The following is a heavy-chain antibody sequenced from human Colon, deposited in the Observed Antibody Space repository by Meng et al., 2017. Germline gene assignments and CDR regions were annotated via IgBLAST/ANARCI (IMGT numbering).Heavy chain of an antibody. J-gene: IGHJ4*02. V-gene: IGHV1-69*06. CDR2: IIPIVGKA. CDR3: ARVGFDSSAFYFDF. CDR1: GDTFTSHG. Sequence: QVQRVEAGGEVKKPGSPVKVSCKASGDTFTSHGISWVRQAPGQGLEWMGGIIPIVGKANYAQHFQGRVTITADKSTSTAYMELNSLRSEDTAMYYCARVGFDSSAFYFDFWGQGTLVTVSS. D-gene: IGHD6-19*01.